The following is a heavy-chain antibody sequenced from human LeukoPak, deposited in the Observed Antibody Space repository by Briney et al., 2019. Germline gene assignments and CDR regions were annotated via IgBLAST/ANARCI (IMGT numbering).Heavy chain of an antibody. Sequence: PGGSLRLSCAASGFSFSNSAMSWVRQAPGKGLEWVSASSGDGNTYYADSVKGRSTISRDNSKNTLYLQMNSLKAEDTAVYYCARRNFRFDYWGQGTLVTVSS. CDR3: ARRNFRFDY. V-gene: IGHV3-23*01. J-gene: IGHJ4*02. CDR1: GFSFSNSA. CDR2: SSGDGNT.